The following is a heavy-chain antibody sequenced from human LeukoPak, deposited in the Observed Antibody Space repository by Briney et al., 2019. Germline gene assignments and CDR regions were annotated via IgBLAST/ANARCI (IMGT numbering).Heavy chain of an antibody. Sequence: GGSLRLSCAASRFTFSSYSMNWVRQAPGKGLEWVSSISSSSSYIYYADSVKGRFTISRDNAKNSLYLQMNSLRAEDTAVYYCASDPGSSGYLGDGGYFDYWGQGTLVTVSS. CDR1: RFTFSSYS. V-gene: IGHV3-21*01. D-gene: IGHD3-22*01. CDR3: ASDPGSSGYLGDGGYFDY. J-gene: IGHJ4*02. CDR2: ISSSSSYI.